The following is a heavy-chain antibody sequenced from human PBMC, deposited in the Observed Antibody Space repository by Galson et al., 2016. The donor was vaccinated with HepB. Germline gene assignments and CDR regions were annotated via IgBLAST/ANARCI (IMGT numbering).Heavy chain of an antibody. J-gene: IGHJ4*02. Sequence: SVKVSCKASGYTFSNFGISWVRQAPGQGLEWMGWISAYSGKIHYAQKFQGRVTVTIDTSTSTGYMELRSLRSDDTAFYYCARVSRSLEMATLNFDYWGQGTLVTVSS. CDR2: ISAYSGKI. CDR3: ARVSRSLEMATLNFDY. CDR1: GYTFSNFG. D-gene: IGHD5-24*01. V-gene: IGHV1-18*01.